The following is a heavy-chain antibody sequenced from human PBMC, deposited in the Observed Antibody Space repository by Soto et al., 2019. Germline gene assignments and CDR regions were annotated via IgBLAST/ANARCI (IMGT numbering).Heavy chain of an antibody. Sequence: GSLRLSCAASGFTISTYAISWVRQAPGKGLDWVSAISTNDGDTYYADSVKGRFTISRDCSKNTRYLQMNSLRAEDTAVYYCARRASWASDAFDIWGQGTMVTVSS. J-gene: IGHJ3*02. CDR1: GFTISTYA. D-gene: IGHD1-26*01. CDR2: ISTNDGDT. V-gene: IGHV3-23*01. CDR3: ARRASWASDAFDI.